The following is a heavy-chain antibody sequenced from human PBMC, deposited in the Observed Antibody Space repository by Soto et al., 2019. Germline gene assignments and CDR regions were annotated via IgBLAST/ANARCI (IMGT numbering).Heavy chain of an antibody. V-gene: IGHV3-33*08. CDR1: GFPFSSYG. J-gene: IGHJ4*02. CDR2: IWYDGSNK. CDR3: ASSIN. Sequence: GGSLRLSCAGSGFPFSSYGMHWVRQAPGKGLDWVGVIWYDGSNKDYAESVKGRFTISRDNSKNMLYLQMNSLRADDTAVYYCASSINWGQGTLVTVSS.